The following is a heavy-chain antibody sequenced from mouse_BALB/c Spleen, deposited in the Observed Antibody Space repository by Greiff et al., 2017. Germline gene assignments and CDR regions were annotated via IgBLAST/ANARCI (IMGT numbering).Heavy chain of an antibody. Sequence: EVKLMESGGGLVKPGGSLKLSCAASGFTFSSYTMSWVRQTPEKRLEWVATISSGGSYTYYPDSVKGRFTISRDNAKNTLYLQMSSLKSEDTAMYYCTRDRGFDYWGQGTSVTVSS. CDR3: TRDRGFDY. CDR2: ISSGGSYT. D-gene: IGHD3-3*01. V-gene: IGHV5-6-4*01. J-gene: IGHJ4*01. CDR1: GFTFSSYT.